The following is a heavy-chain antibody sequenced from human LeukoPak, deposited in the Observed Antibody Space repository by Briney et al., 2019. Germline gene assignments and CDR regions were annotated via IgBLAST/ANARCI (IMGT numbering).Heavy chain of an antibody. J-gene: IGHJ6*03. CDR2: INHSGST. V-gene: IGHV4-61*09. CDR3: ARTIFGVVHLSYYYYMDV. CDR1: GDSISRGSHY. D-gene: IGHD3-3*01. Sequence: PSQTLSLTCIVSGDSISRGSHYWSWIRQPAGKGLEWIGEINHSGSTNYNPSLKSRVTISVDTSKNQFSLKLSSVTAADTAVYYCARTIFGVVHLSYYYYMDVWGKGTTVTVSS.